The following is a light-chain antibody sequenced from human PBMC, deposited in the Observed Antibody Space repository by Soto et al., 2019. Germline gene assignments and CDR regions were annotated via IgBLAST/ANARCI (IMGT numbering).Light chain of an antibody. CDR1: QDIYRF. J-gene: IGKJ4*01. Sequence: DIQMTQSPSTLSASIGDRVTITCQASQDIYRFLYWYQHKPGRAPKLLIYDTSNLKTGVPSRFSGSGSGTKYTLTINGLQPDDIATYYCQQYDNLLLSFGGGTKLEI. CDR3: QQYDNLLLS. CDR2: DTS. V-gene: IGKV1-33*01.